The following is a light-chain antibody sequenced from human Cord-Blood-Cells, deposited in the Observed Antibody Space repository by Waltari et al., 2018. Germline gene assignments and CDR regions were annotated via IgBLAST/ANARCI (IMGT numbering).Light chain of an antibody. CDR3: QQRSNWPLFT. V-gene: IGKV3-11*01. CDR1: QSVSSY. CDR2: DAP. J-gene: IGKJ3*01. Sequence: EIVSTQSPANLSLSPGERATLPCRASQSVSSYLAWYQQKPGQAPRLLIYDAPNRATSILARFSGSGSGTDVTLTISSLVPEDFSVYYCQQRSNWPLFTFGPGTKVDIK.